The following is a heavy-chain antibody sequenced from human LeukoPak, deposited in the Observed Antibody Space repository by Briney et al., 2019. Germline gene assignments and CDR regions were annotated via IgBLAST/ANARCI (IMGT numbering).Heavy chain of an antibody. V-gene: IGHV4-4*09. D-gene: IGHD3-3*01. CDR1: GGSISSYY. CDR2: IYTSGST. CDR3: ARDVGGRVDYYYMDV. J-gene: IGHJ6*03. Sequence: PSETLSLTCTVSGGSISSYYWSWIRQPPGKGLEWIGYIYTSGSTNYNPSLKSRVTISVDTSKNQFSLKLSSVTAADTAVYYCARDVGGRVDYYYMDVWGKGTTVTVSS.